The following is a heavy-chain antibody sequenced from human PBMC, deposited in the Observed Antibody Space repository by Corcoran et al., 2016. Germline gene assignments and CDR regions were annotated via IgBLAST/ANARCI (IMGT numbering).Heavy chain of an antibody. D-gene: IGHD3-22*01. CDR3: ARRNYDSSGYAEYDAFDI. Sequence: QVQLQESGPGLVKPSETLSLTCTVSGDSIISYYWSWIRQPPGKGLEWIGYINYSGSTNYNPSLKSRVTISADTSKNQFSLQLSFVTAADTAVYDCARRNYDSSGYAEYDAFDIWGQGTMVTASS. V-gene: IGHV4-59*01. J-gene: IGHJ3*02. CDR1: GDSIISYY. CDR2: INYSGST.